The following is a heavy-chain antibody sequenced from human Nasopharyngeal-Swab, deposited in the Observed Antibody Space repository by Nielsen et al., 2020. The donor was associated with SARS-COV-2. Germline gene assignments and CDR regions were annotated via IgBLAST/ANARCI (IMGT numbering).Heavy chain of an antibody. J-gene: IGHJ3*02. CDR2: IKQDGSEQ. Sequence: GGSLRLSCAASGFPLSHYYMTWVRQPPGKGLEWVSNIKQDGSEQFYADSVKGRFTISRDNAKNSLYPQMDSLRADDTAVYYCARESVVTGMDDATDIWGQGTMVTVSS. D-gene: IGHD2-21*02. V-gene: IGHV3-7*04. CDR3: ARESVVTGMDDATDI. CDR1: GFPLSHYY.